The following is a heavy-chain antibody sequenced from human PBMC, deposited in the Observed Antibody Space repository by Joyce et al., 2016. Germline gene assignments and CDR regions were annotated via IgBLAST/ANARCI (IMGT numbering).Heavy chain of an antibody. J-gene: IGHJ4*02. D-gene: IGHD6-25*01. CDR3: AKILTATYSSGWFLDY. CDR2: ISYDGIYK. Sequence: QVQLVESGGGVVQPGRSLRLSCAASGLTRRNYGVHWVRQDRGKGVGWVAVISYDGIYKYYADSVKGRFTSSRDNSKNTVFLEMNSLRAEDTAVYYCAKILTATYSSGWFLDYWGQGTLVTVSS. CDR1: GLTRRNYG. V-gene: IGHV3-30*18.